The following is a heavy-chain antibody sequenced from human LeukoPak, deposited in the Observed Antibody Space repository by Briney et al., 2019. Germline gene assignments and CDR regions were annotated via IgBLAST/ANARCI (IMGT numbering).Heavy chain of an antibody. CDR1: GYTFTSYG. CDR3: ARDSTPRIVGAPERYDY. D-gene: IGHD1-26*01. CDR2: ISAYNGNT. V-gene: IGHV1-18*01. Sequence: GASVKVSCKASGYTFTSYGISWVRQAPGQGLEWMGWISAYNGNTNYAQKLQGRVTMTTDTSTSTAYMELRSLRSDDTAVYYCARDSTPRIVGAPERYDYWGQGTLVTVSS. J-gene: IGHJ4*02.